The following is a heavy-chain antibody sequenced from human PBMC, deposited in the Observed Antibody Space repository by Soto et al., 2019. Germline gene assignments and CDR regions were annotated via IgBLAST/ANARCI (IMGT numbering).Heavy chain of an antibody. V-gene: IGHV3-48*01. J-gene: IGHJ4*02. D-gene: IGHD2-15*01. Sequence: GSLRLSCGASGFTFSSYSMNWVRQAPGKGLEWVSYISSSSSTIYYADSVKGRFTISRDNSKNTLYLQMNSLRAEDTAVYYCAKDRDILLGYIDYWGQGTLVTVSS. CDR3: AKDRDILLGYIDY. CDR1: GFTFSSYS. CDR2: ISSSSSTI.